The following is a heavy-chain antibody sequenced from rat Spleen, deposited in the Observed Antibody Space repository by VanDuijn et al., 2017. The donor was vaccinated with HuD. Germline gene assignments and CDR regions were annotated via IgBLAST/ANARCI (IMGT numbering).Heavy chain of an antibody. V-gene: IGHV5-25*01. Sequence: EVQLVESGGGFVQPGRSLKLSCAASGFTFSNYDMAWVRQAPTKGLEWVASIVTSGGTTYYRDSVKGRFTVSRDNARSTLYLQMDSLRSEDTATYYCTRLYYSNWFAYWGQGTLVAVSS. CDR3: TRLYYSNWFAY. CDR2: IVTSGGTT. J-gene: IGHJ3*01. D-gene: IGHD1-1*01. CDR1: GFTFSNYD.